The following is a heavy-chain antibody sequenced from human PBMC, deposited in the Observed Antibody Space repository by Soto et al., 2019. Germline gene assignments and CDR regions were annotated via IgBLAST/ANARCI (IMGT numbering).Heavy chain of an antibody. CDR3: ARVGAPGTTLDYYDY. Sequence: LSLTCAVSGGSISSSNWLSWVRQPPGKGLEWIGEIYHSENTNYNPSLKSRVTMSVDKSKNQFSLKLTSVTAADTAVYYCARVGAPGTTLDYYDYWAQGTPVTVSS. J-gene: IGHJ4*02. V-gene: IGHV4-4*02. CDR1: GGSISSSNW. CDR2: IYHSENT. D-gene: IGHD1-1*01.